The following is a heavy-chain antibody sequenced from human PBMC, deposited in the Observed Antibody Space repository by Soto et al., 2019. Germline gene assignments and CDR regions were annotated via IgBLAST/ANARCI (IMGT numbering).Heavy chain of an antibody. CDR1: GYTFFTYD. CDR2: IRTYSGDT. CDR3: ARHHGPTTSENWFDP. D-gene: IGHD5-12*01. V-gene: IGHV1-18*01. J-gene: IGHJ5*02. Sequence: QVHLVQSGVEVKTPGASVKVSCQASGYTFFTYDISWVRQAPGQGLEWMGWIRTYSGDTKYAQKFQGRVTMTTDTSTTPACLGPRSLRSYDTAVYYCARHHGPTTSENWFDPWSQGTLVTVYS.